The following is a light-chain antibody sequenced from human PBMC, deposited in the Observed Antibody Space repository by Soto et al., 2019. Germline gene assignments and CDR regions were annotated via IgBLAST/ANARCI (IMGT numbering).Light chain of an antibody. V-gene: IGLV2-14*03. CDR3: ISYTSSSPYV. CDR1: SGDVSGYNY. J-gene: IGLJ1*01. CDR2: DVN. Sequence: QSVLTQPASVSGSPGQSITISCTGTSGDVSGYNYVSGYQQHPDKAPKLMIYDVNNRPSGVSSRFSGSKSGNTASLTISGLQAEDEADYYCISYTSSSPYVFGTGTKVTAL.